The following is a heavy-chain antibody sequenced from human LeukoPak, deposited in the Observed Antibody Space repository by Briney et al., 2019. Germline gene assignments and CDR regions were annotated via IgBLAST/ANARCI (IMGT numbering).Heavy chain of an antibody. CDR1: GYTFTSYY. V-gene: IGHV1-46*01. CDR3: ACVDTAMAPGRYSYYGMDV. Sequence: ASVKVSCKASGYTFTSYYMHWVRQAPGQGLEWMGIINPSGGSTSYAQKFQGRVTMTRDTSTSTVYMELSSLRSEDTAVYYCACVDTAMAPGRYSYYGMDVWGQGTTVTVSS. D-gene: IGHD5-18*01. J-gene: IGHJ6*02. CDR2: INPSGGST.